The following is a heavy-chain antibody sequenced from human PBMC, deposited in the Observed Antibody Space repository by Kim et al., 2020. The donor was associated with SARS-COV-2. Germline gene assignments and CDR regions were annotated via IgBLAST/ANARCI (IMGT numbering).Heavy chain of an antibody. Sequence: SETPSLTCAVYGASFSGYYWSWIRQPPGKGLEWIGEINHSGSTNYNPSLKSRVTISVDTSKNQFSLKLSSVTAADTAVYYCARGYYDILTGYPHYYFDYWGQGTLVTVSS. J-gene: IGHJ4*02. CDR2: INHSGST. CDR1: GASFSGYY. D-gene: IGHD3-9*01. V-gene: IGHV4-34*01. CDR3: ARGYYDILTGYPHYYFDY.